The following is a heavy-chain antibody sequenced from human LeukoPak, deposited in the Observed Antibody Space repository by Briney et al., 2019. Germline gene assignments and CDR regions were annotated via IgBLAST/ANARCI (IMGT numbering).Heavy chain of an antibody. CDR3: ARVTCSGGSCSNFDF. J-gene: IGHJ4*02. Sequence: GGSLRLSCAASGFTFSSYAMSWVRQAPGKGLEWVSVISGSTYYADSVEGRFTISRDNSKNTLYLQMNSLRAEDTAVYYCARVTCSGGSCSNFDFWGQGTLVTVSS. CDR1: GFTFSSYA. D-gene: IGHD2-15*01. V-gene: IGHV3-23*01. CDR2: ISGST.